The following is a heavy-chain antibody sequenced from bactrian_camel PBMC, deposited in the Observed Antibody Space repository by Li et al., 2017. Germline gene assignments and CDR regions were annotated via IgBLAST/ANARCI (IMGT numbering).Heavy chain of an antibody. Sequence: VQLVESGGGAVTAGGSLRLSCLVSGYPHSAISMGFFRQAPGKEREGVACIFTGQPARSYYDDSVKGRFTLSHDDAKNTVYLQMDSLKPEDTAMYYCAQDQDHLGSCLRSADEYNYWAQGTQVTVS. CDR3: AQDQDHLGSCLRSADEYNY. CDR1: GYPHSAIS. V-gene: IGHV3S35*01. D-gene: IGHD6*01. CDR2: IFTGQPARS. J-gene: IGHJ4*01.